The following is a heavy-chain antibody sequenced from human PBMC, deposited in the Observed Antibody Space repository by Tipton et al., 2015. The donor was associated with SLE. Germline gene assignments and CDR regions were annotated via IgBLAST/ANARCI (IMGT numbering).Heavy chain of an antibody. V-gene: IGHV4-34*01. Sequence: TLSLTCAVYGGSFSGYYWSWIRQTPGKGLEWIGEINHSGSTICNPSLVSRVTISVDTSKNQFSLKMNSVTAADTAVYYCARFPDYDSSVPWGQGTLVTVSS. D-gene: IGHD3-22*01. CDR2: INHSGST. CDR1: GGSFSGYY. CDR3: ARFPDYDSSVP. J-gene: IGHJ5*02.